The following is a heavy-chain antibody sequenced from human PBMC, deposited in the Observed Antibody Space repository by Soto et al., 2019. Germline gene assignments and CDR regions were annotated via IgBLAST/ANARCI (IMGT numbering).Heavy chain of an antibody. CDR2: IYHSGSS. Sequence: SETLSLTCTVSGVTISGSPYYWGWIRQPPGKGLEWIGYIYHSGSSYYNPSLKSRVTISVDRSKNQFSLKLSSVTAADTAVYYCAGGIAARPLGYWGQGTLVTVS. D-gene: IGHD6-6*01. CDR1: GVTISGSPYY. J-gene: IGHJ4*02. CDR3: AGGIAARPLGY. V-gene: IGHV4-39*07.